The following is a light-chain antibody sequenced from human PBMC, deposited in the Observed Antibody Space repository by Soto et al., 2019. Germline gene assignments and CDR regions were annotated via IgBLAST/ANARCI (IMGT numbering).Light chain of an antibody. Sequence: EIVMTQSPATLSVSPGERATLSCRASQSVSSNLAWYQQKPGQAPRLLIYRASTRVTGIPARFSGSGSGTEFTLTISSLQSEDFAVYYCQQYTNWPPLTFGGGTKVEIK. CDR1: QSVSSN. CDR3: QQYTNWPPLT. J-gene: IGKJ4*01. CDR2: RAS. V-gene: IGKV3-15*01.